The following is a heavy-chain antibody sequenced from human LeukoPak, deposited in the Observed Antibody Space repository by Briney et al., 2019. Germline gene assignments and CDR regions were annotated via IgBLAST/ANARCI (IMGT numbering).Heavy chain of an antibody. J-gene: IGHJ4*02. Sequence: PGGSLRLSCAASGFTFNTYGMSWVRQAPGKGLEWVSGISGSGGATYYADSVKGRFTVSRDDPHNTLYLQMNSVRAEDTAVYFCARDKLMGDSYFVYWGQGTLITVSS. CDR2: ISGSGGAT. CDR1: GFTFNTYG. CDR3: ARDKLMGDSYFVY. V-gene: IGHV3-23*01. D-gene: IGHD2-21*02.